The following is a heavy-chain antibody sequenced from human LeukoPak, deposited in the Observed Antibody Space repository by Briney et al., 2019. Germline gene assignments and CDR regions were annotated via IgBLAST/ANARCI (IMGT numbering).Heavy chain of an antibody. Sequence: GESLKISCKGSGYSFTSYWIGWERQMPGKGLEWMGIIYPGDSDTRYSPSFQGQVTISADKSISTAYLQWSSLKASDTAMYYCARTRSGSYYAEYYFDYWGQGTLVTVSS. V-gene: IGHV5-51*01. CDR3: ARTRSGSYYAEYYFDY. D-gene: IGHD1-26*01. CDR1: GYSFTSYW. J-gene: IGHJ4*02. CDR2: IYPGDSDT.